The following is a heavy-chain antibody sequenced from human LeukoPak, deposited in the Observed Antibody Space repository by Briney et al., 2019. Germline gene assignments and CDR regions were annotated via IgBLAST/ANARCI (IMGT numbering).Heavy chain of an antibody. D-gene: IGHD6-13*01. Sequence: PGGSLRRSCAASGFNFSSYAMSWVRQAPGKGLEGVSGISANGDTTKYADSVKGRFTISRDNSKNTVFLRMNSLRADDTAVYYCAKEGRIAAGTGDYFDYWGQGTLVTVSS. CDR2: ISANGDTT. CDR1: GFNFSSYA. V-gene: IGHV3-23*01. J-gene: IGHJ4*02. CDR3: AKEGRIAAGTGDYFDY.